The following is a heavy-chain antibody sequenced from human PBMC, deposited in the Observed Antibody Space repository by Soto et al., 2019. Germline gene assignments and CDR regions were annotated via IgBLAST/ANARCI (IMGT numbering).Heavy chain of an antibody. CDR3: ARVVVVPAASGAEYFRH. D-gene: IGHD2-2*01. CDR1: GGSFSGYY. Sequence: SETLSLTCAVYGGSFSGYYWSWIRQPPGKGLEWIGEINHSGSTNYNPSLKSRVTISVDTSKNQFSLKLSSVTAADTAVYYCARVVVVPAASGAEYFRHWGQGTLVTVSS. CDR2: INHSGST. J-gene: IGHJ1*01. V-gene: IGHV4-34*01.